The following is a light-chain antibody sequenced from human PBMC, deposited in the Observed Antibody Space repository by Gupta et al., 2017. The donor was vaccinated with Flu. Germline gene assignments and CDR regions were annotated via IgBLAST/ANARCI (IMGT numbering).Light chain of an antibody. CDR2: DAS. Sequence: EIVLTQSPATLSLSPGERATLSCRASQSVSSYLAWYQQKPGQAPRVLIYDASNRATDIPARFSGSGSGTDFTLTISILDPEDFAVYYCQQRSNWPLTFGGGTKVEIK. CDR1: QSVSSY. CDR3: QQRSNWPLT. J-gene: IGKJ4*01. V-gene: IGKV3-11*01.